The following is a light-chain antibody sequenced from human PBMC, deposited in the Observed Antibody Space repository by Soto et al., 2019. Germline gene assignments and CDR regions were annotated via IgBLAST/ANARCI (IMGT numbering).Light chain of an antibody. CDR2: DVS. CDR3: SSYTTSSTLV. J-gene: IGLJ2*01. CDR1: DSDVGAYNY. V-gene: IGLV2-14*01. Sequence: QSALTQPASVSGSPGQSITISCTGTDSDVGAYNYVSWYQQHPGKAPKLMIYDVSNRPSGVSDRFSGSKSGNMASLTISGLQAEDEADYYCSSYTTSSTLVFGGGTKLTVL.